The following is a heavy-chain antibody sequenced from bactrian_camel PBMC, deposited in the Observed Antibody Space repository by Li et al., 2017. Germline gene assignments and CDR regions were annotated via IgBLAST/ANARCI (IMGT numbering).Heavy chain of an antibody. V-gene: IGHV3S53*01. Sequence: VESGGGSVQAGGSLRLSCAASGYTDSRHAMGWFRQTPGNRQTPGKEREGVASISSDNSTTYADSVKGRFIISKDNAKNTLYLQMNSLKPEDTAMYYCAADRLITACGPWYWGRRRDCSYWGQGTQVTVS. D-gene: IGHD3*01. CDR2: ISSDNST. CDR3: AADRLITACGPWYWGRRRDCSY. J-gene: IGHJ4*01. CDR1: GYTDSRHA.